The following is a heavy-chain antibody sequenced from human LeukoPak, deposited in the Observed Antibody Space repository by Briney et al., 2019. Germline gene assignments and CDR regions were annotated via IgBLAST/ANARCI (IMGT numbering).Heavy chain of an antibody. D-gene: IGHD3-22*01. CDR1: GFTFSTYA. J-gene: IGHJ4*02. V-gene: IGHV3-23*01. CDR2: ISGGGGST. CDR3: AKRYDISGYYPY. Sequence: QPGGSLRLSCAASGFTFSTYAMSWVRQAPGKGLEWVSAISGGGGSTHYADSVKGRFTISRDNSKNTLFLQMSSLRADDTAIYYCAKRYDISGYYPYWGQGTLVTVSS.